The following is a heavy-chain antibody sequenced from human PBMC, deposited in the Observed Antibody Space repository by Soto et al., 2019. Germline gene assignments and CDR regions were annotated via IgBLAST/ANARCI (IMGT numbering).Heavy chain of an antibody. CDR3: ARHVIMRQQQLVKCNYFDY. Sequence: QLQLQESGPGLVKPSETLSLTCTVSGGSISSSSYYWGWIRQPPGKGLEWIGSIYYRGSTYYNPSLKSRVTISVDTSKNQFSLKLSSVTAADTAVYYCARHVIMRQQQLVKCNYFDYWGQGTLVTVSS. CDR2: IYYRGST. V-gene: IGHV4-39*01. CDR1: GGSISSSSYY. D-gene: IGHD6-13*01. J-gene: IGHJ4*02.